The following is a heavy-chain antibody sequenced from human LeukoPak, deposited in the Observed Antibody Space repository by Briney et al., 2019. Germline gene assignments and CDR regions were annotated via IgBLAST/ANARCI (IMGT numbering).Heavy chain of an antibody. Sequence: PWETLTLTCPVSGCSINGYYWRWIRQPPGKGLEWICYISYSGSTNYNPSLKSRVTISVDTKQFYLQLSSVTAADAAVYYFSRGHSGSFDIWGQGTMVTVSA. CDR2: ISYSGST. V-gene: IGHV4-59*01. J-gene: IGHJ3*02. CDR3: SRGHSGSFDI. D-gene: IGHD1-26*01. CDR1: GCSINGYY.